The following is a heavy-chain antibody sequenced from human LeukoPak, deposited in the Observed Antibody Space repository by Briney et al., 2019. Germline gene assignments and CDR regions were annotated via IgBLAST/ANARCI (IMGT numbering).Heavy chain of an antibody. V-gene: IGHV4-59*01. CDR1: GGSISSYY. D-gene: IGHD3-22*01. Sequence: NTSETLSLTCTVSGGSISSYYWSWIRQPPGKGLEWIGYIYYSGSTNYNPSLKSRVTISVDSSKNQFSLKLSSVTAADTAVYYCASLDYYGNWFDPWGQGTLVTVSS. J-gene: IGHJ5*02. CDR2: IYYSGST. CDR3: ASLDYYGNWFDP.